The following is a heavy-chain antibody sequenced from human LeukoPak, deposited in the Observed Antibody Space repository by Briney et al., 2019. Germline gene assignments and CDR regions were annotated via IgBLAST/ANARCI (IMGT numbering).Heavy chain of an antibody. CDR2: INYSGST. J-gene: IGHJ6*02. CDR1: GGSFSSHY. V-gene: IGHV4-59*08. Sequence: SETLSLTCGVHGGSFSSHYWTWIRQPPGKGLEWIGYINYSGSTNYNPSLKSRVTISVDTSKNQFSLKLSSVTAADTAVYYCARLFDGNYYYYGMDVWGQGTTVTVSS. D-gene: IGHD5-24*01. CDR3: ARLFDGNYYYYGMDV.